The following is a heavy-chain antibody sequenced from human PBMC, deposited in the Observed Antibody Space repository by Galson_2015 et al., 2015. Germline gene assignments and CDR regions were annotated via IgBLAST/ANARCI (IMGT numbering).Heavy chain of an antibody. CDR2: MNPKSGNT. J-gene: IGHJ5*02. CDR1: GYTFSSYD. Sequence: SVKVSCKASGYTFSSYDINWVRQATGQGPEWMGWMNPKSGNTGYAQKFQGRVTMTRNTSISTAYMELSSLRSDDTAVYYCARGVTLEWLVNWFYPWGQGTLVTVSS. CDR3: ARGVTLEWLVNWFYP. D-gene: IGHD3-3*01. V-gene: IGHV1-8*01.